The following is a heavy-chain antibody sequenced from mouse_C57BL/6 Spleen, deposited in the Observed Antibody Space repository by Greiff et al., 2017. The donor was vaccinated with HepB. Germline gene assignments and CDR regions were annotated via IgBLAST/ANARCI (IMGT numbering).Heavy chain of an antibody. CDR1: GFTFSSYT. D-gene: IGHD4-1*01. J-gene: IGHJ2*01. V-gene: IGHV5-17*01. Sequence: EVQWVESGGGLVKPGGSLKLSCAASGFTFSSYTMSWVRQTPEKRLEWVAYISSGSSTIYYADTVKGRFTISRDNAKNTLFLQMTSLRSEDTAMYYCASNWYFDYWGQGTTLTVSS. CDR2: ISSGSSTI. CDR3: ASNWYFDY.